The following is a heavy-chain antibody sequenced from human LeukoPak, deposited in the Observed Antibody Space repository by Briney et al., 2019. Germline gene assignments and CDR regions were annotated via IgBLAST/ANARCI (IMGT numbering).Heavy chain of an antibody. Sequence: SETLSLTCTASGGSISSGGYYWSWIRQHPGKGLEWIGYIYYSGSTYYNPSLKSRVTISVDTSKNQFSLKLSSVTAADTAVYYCARWTRYSSTWFFDYWGQGTLVTVSS. D-gene: IGHD6-13*01. CDR3: ARWTRYSSTWFFDY. J-gene: IGHJ4*02. V-gene: IGHV4-31*03. CDR1: GGSISSGGYY. CDR2: IYYSGST.